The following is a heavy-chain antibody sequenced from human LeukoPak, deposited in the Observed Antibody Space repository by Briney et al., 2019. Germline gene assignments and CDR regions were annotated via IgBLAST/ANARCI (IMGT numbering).Heavy chain of an antibody. CDR2: VSGSGTYT. V-gene: IGHV3-23*01. Sequence: GGTLRLSCAASGFTFSSYAMSWVRQAPGKGLEWVSGVSGSGTYTYYADSVKGRFTISRDNSKNTLYLQMNSLRAEDTAVYYCAKGRGVHDSSNYWGQGTLVTVSS. J-gene: IGHJ4*02. D-gene: IGHD3-22*01. CDR3: AKGRGVHDSSNY. CDR1: GFTFSSYA.